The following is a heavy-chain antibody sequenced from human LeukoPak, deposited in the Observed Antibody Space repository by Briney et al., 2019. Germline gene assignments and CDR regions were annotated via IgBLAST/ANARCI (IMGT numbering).Heavy chain of an antibody. J-gene: IGHJ3*02. Sequence: LETLSLTCTVSGGSISSYYWSWIRQPPGKGLEWIGYIYYSGSTNYNPSLKSRVTISVDTSKNQFSLKLSSVTAADTAVYYCARDYYDSSGYYPSDIWGQGTMVTVSS. CDR2: IYYSGST. CDR3: ARDYYDSSGYYPSDI. CDR1: GGSISSYY. D-gene: IGHD3-22*01. V-gene: IGHV4-59*01.